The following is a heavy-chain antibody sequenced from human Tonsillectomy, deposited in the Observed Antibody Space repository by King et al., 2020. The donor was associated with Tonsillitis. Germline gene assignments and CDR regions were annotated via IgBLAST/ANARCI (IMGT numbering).Heavy chain of an antibody. CDR2: IIPILGIA. D-gene: IGHD6-19*01. CDR1: GGTFSSFA. CDR3: ARGGFGVAGSAAFDI. J-gene: IGHJ3*02. Sequence: QLVQSGAEVKKPGSSVKVSCKASGGTFSSFAISWVRQAPGQGLEWMGRIIPILGIANYAQKFQGRVTITAGKSTSTAYMELSSLRSDDTAVYYCARGGFGVAGSAAFDIWGQGTMVTVSS. V-gene: IGHV1-69*09.